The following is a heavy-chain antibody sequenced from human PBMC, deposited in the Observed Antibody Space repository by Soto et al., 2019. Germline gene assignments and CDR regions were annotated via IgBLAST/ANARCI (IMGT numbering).Heavy chain of an antibody. CDR2: IIPLFGTT. J-gene: IGHJ6*02. Sequence: QVQLVQSGAEVKKPGSAVKVSCKASGGAFSSADISWVRQAPGQGLDWMGGIIPLFGTTNYAEKFQGRGTITADASTSTAFMELSSLTSEDTAVYYCVRGLTEGYYGVEVWGQGTTVIVSS. CDR3: VRGLTEGYYGVEV. D-gene: IGHD2-15*01. CDR1: GGAFSSAD. V-gene: IGHV1-69*01.